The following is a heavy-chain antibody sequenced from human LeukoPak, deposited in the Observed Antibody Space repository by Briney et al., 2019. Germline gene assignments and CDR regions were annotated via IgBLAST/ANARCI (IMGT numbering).Heavy chain of an antibody. CDR1: GFTFSSYS. D-gene: IGHD2-2*01. J-gene: IGHJ6*02. V-gene: IGHV3-21*01. CDR3: AKQAWDCSSTSCRKEGYYYYGMDV. Sequence: PGGSLRLSCAASGFTFSSYSMNWVRQAPGKGLEWVSSISSSSSYIYYADSVKGRFTISRDNSKNTLYLQMNSLRAEDTAVYYCAKQAWDCSSTSCRKEGYYYYGMDVWGQGTTVTVSS. CDR2: ISSSSSYI.